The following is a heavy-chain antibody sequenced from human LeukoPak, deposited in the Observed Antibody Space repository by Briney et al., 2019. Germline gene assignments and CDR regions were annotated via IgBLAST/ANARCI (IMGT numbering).Heavy chain of an antibody. V-gene: IGHV3-21*05. CDR3: ARDPGLYSSSWYVDY. J-gene: IGHJ4*02. D-gene: IGHD6-13*01. CDR1: GFTFSSYS. Sequence: PGGSLRLSCAASGFTFSSYSMNWVRQAPGKGLEWVSYISSSSSYIYYADSVKGRFTISRDNAKNSLYLQMNSLRAEDTAVYYCARDPGLYSSSWYVDYWGQGTLVTVSS. CDR2: ISSSSSYI.